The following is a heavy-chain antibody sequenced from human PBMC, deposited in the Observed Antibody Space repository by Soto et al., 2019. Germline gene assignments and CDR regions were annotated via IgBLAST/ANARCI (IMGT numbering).Heavy chain of an antibody. CDR3: ARTGSSWAGDYYYYMDV. CDR2: IYYSGST. CDR1: GGSISSGGYY. D-gene: IGHD1-26*01. J-gene: IGHJ6*03. V-gene: IGHV4-31*03. Sequence: SETLSLTCTVSGGSISSGGYYWSWIRQHPGKGLEWIGYIYYSGSTYYNPSLKSRVTISVDTSKNQFSLKLSSVTAADTAVYYCARTGSSWAGDYYYYMDVWGKGTTVTVSS.